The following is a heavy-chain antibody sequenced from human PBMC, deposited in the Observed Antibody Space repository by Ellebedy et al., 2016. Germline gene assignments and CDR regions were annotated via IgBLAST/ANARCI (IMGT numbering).Heavy chain of an antibody. CDR1: GVSISSGDW. CDR2: IYHSGIT. CDR3: ARRNKRNAFDI. Sequence: SETLSLXXAVSGVSISSGDWWNWVRQPPGKGLEWIGEIYHSGITNYNPSLKSRVTISVDTSKNQFSLKLSSVTAADTAVYYCARRNKRNAFDIWGQGTMVTVSS. J-gene: IGHJ3*02. V-gene: IGHV4-4*02.